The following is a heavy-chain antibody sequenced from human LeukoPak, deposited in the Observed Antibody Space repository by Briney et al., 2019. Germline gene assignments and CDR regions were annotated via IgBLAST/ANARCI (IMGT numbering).Heavy chain of an antibody. Sequence: ASVTVSCKASVYTFTNYYMHWVRQAPGQGLEWMGIINPSGGSTSYAQKFQGRVTMTRDASTSTVYMELSSLRSEDTAVYYCARGEGRVRYYDSSGYYPNWGQGTLVTVSS. V-gene: IGHV1-46*01. CDR2: INPSGGST. CDR1: VYTFTNYY. D-gene: IGHD3-22*01. CDR3: ARGEGRVRYYDSSGYYPN. J-gene: IGHJ4*02.